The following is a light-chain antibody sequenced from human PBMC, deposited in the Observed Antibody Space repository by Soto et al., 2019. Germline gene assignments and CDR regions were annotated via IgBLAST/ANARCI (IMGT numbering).Light chain of an antibody. CDR1: QSFRGL. CDR3: QQRHMWPIT. CDR2: DAY. Sequence: EVVLTHSPVTLSLSPGERATLSCRASQSFRGLLAWYQQKPGQAPRLLIYDAYNSATGIPPRFSGSGSGTDFTLTISSLEPEDSAVYYCQQRHMWPITFGQGTRLEI. J-gene: IGKJ5*01. V-gene: IGKV3-11*01.